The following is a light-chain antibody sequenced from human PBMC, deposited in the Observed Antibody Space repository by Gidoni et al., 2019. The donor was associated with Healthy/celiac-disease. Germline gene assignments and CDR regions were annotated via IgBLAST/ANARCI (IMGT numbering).Light chain of an antibody. CDR2: DAS. J-gene: IGKJ5*01. V-gene: IGKV3-11*01. CDR1: QSVSSD. CDR3: QQRSNWPPIT. Sequence: ELVLTQSPATLSLSPGERATLSCRASQSVSSDLAWYHQKPGQAPRLLIYDASNRATGIPSRFSGSGSGTDFTLTISSLEPEDFAVYYCQQRSNWPPITFGQGTRLEIK.